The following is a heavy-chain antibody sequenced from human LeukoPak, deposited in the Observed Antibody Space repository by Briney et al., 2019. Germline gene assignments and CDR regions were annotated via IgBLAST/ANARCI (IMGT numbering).Heavy chain of an antibody. CDR3: ARLTKRNDAFTI. CDR1: GDSHNSYY. Sequence: PSETLSDTRFVSGDSHNSYYWSWIRQPPGKGLEWIGYIYYSGSTNYNPSLKSRLTISVDTSKNQFSLKLTSVTTADTAVYYCARLTKRNDAFTIWGQGTMVTVSS. D-gene: IGHD1-14*01. V-gene: IGHV4-59*01. J-gene: IGHJ3*02. CDR2: IYYSGST.